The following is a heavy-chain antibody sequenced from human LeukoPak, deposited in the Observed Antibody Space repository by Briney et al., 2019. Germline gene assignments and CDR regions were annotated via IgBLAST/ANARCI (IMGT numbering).Heavy chain of an antibody. V-gene: IGHV4-59*01. D-gene: IGHD6-13*01. Sequence: SETLSLTCTVSGGSISSNYWSWIRQPPGKGLEWIGYIYYSGSTNYNPSLKSRVTISVDTSKNQFSLKLSSVTAADTAVYYCARVTRDSSSWYENWFDPWGQGTLVTVSS. J-gene: IGHJ5*02. CDR1: GGSISSNY. CDR3: ARVTRDSSSWYENWFDP. CDR2: IYYSGST.